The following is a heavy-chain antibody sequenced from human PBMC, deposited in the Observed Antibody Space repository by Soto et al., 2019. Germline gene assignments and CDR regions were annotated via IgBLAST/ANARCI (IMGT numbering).Heavy chain of an antibody. V-gene: IGHV1-18*01. D-gene: IGHD3-3*01. Sequence: QVQLVQSGAEVKKPGASVKVSSRAPVYTFTSYGISWVGQAPGQGLEWMGWISAYNGNTNYAQKLQGRVTMTTDTSTSTAYMELRSLRSDDTAVYYCARAYYDFWSGYGYNWFDPWGQGTLVTVSS. CDR2: ISAYNGNT. CDR1: VYTFTSYG. CDR3: ARAYYDFWSGYGYNWFDP. J-gene: IGHJ5*02.